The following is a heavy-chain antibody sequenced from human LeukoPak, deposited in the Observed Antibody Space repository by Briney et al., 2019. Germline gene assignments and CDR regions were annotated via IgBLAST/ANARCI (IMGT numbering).Heavy chain of an antibody. CDR1: GYTFTDYY. D-gene: IGHD1-7*01. V-gene: IGHV1-69-2*01. CDR2: VDPEDGET. CDR3: ATLLELLDD. Sequence: ASVKFSCKVSGYTFTDYYMDWVQQAPDKGLEWMGLVDPEDGETIYAEKFQGRVTITADTSTDTAYMELSSLRSEDTAVYYCATLLELLDDWGQGTLVTVSS. J-gene: IGHJ4*02.